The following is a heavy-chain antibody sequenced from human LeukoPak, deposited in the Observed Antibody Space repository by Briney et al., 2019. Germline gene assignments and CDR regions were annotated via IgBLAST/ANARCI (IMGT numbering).Heavy chain of an antibody. J-gene: IGHJ5*02. Sequence: ASVKVSCKASGYTFTGYYMHWVRQAPGQGLEWMGRINPNSGGTNYAQKFQGRVTMTRDTSISTAYMELSRLRSDDTAVYSCARVNYGNTWFDPWGQGTLVTVSS. D-gene: IGHD4-17*01. V-gene: IGHV1-2*06. CDR3: ARVNYGNTWFDP. CDR1: GYTFTGYY. CDR2: INPNSGGT.